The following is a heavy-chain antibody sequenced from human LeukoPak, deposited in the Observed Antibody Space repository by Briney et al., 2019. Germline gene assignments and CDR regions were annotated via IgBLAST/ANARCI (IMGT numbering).Heavy chain of an antibody. CDR3: AKLRLLDYFDY. D-gene: IGHD3-22*01. CDR1: GFRFNTYW. Sequence: GGSLRLSCAASGFRFNTYWMSWVRQAPGKGLEWVSAISGSGGSTYYADSVKGRFTISRDNSKNTLYLQMNSLRAEDTAVYYCAKLRLLDYFDYWGQGTLVTVSS. V-gene: IGHV3-23*01. J-gene: IGHJ4*02. CDR2: ISGSGGST.